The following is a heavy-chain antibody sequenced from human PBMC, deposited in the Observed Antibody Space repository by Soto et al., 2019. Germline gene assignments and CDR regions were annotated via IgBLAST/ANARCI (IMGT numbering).Heavy chain of an antibody. CDR2: ISYDGSNN. CDR1: GFTFSSYA. CDR3: ARDPDDSRADYYYYGMDV. Sequence: QVQVVEAGGGVVQPGRSLRLSCAASGFTFSSYAMHWVRQAPGKGLDWVSVISYDGSNNYYADSVKGRFTISRDNSKNTLYVQMNSLRAEDTAVYYCARDPDDSRADYYYYGMDVWGQGTTVTVSS. D-gene: IGHD3-22*01. J-gene: IGHJ6*02. V-gene: IGHV3-30-3*01.